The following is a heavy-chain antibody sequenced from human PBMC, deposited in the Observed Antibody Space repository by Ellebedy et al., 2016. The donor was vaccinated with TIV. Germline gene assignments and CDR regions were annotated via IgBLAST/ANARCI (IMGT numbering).Heavy chain of an antibody. CDR1: GGSISSYY. CDR3: ARGGNPYYYDSSGLNYFDY. CDR2: IYYSGST. J-gene: IGHJ4*02. V-gene: IGHV4-59*01. Sequence: SETLSLTXTVSGGSISSYYWSWIRQPPGKGLEWIGYIYYSGSTNYNPSLKSRVTISVDTSKNQFSLKLSSVTAADTAVYYCARGGNPYYYDSSGLNYFDYWGQGTLVTVSS. D-gene: IGHD3-22*01.